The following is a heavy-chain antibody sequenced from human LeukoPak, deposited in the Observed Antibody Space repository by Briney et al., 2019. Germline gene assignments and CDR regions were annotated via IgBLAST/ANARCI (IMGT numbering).Heavy chain of an antibody. V-gene: IGHV4-59*01. D-gene: IGHD6-13*01. CDR3: AREGDTSSWYGGNWFDP. Sequence: SETLSPTYTVSGGSMSNYYWSWIRQPPGKGLEWIGYIFYSGITNYNPSLRSRVTMSVDTSKKQFFLNLSSVTAADTATYYCAREGDTSSWYGGNWFDPWGQGTLVTVSS. J-gene: IGHJ5*02. CDR2: IFYSGIT. CDR1: GGSMSNYY.